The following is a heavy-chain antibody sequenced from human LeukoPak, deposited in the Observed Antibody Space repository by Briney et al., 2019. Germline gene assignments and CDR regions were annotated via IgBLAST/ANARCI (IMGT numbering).Heavy chain of an antibody. Sequence: SETLSLTCTVSGGSISSGDYYWSWIRQPPGKGLEWIGYIYYSGSTYYNPSLKSRVTISVDTSKNQFSLKLGSVTAADTAVYYCARVCGLWLHGEHYYYYYGMDVWGQGTTVTVSS. J-gene: IGHJ6*02. V-gene: IGHV4-30-4*01. CDR1: GGSISSGDYY. CDR3: ARVCGLWLHGEHYYYYYGMDV. D-gene: IGHD5-18*01. CDR2: IYYSGST.